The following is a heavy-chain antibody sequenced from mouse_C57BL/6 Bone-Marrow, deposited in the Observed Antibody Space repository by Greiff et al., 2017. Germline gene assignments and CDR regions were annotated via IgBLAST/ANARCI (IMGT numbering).Heavy chain of an antibody. Sequence: VQLQQSGPGLVQPSQSLSITCTVSGFSLTSYGVHWVRQSPGKGLEWLGVIWRGGSTDYNAAFISRLSISKDNSKSQVFFKMNSLQADDTAIYYWARKGHWYFDVWGTGTTVTVSS. J-gene: IGHJ1*03. CDR2: IWRGGST. CDR3: ARKGHWYFDV. CDR1: GFSLTSYG. V-gene: IGHV2-2*01.